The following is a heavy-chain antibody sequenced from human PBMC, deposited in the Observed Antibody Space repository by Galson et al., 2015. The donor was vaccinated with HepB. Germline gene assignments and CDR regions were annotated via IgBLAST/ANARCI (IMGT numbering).Heavy chain of an antibody. D-gene: IGHD3-9*01. CDR2: ISYDGSNK. V-gene: IGHV3-30-3*01. J-gene: IGHJ4*02. Sequence: SLRLSCAASGFTFSSYAMHWVRQAPGKGLEWVAVISYDGSNKYYADSVKGRFTISRDNSKNTLYLQMNSLRAEDTAVYYCARPHYDILTGYLGSIDYWGQGTLVTVSS. CDR3: ARPHYDILTGYLGSIDY. CDR1: GFTFSSYA.